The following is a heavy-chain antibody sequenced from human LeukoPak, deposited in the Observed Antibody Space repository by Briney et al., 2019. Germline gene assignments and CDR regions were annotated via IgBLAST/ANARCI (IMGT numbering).Heavy chain of an antibody. J-gene: IGHJ3*01. CDR1: GFTLNSYL. Sequence: GGSLRLSCAASGFTLNSYLMSWVRQAPGRGLEWVANIKKDGSEENYLDSVKGRFTVPRDNAKNSLYLQMNSLRGEDTAVYYCARSNPNRNALDLWGQGTMVTISS. D-gene: IGHD1-14*01. CDR3: ARSNPNRNALDL. CDR2: IKKDGSEE. V-gene: IGHV3-7*01.